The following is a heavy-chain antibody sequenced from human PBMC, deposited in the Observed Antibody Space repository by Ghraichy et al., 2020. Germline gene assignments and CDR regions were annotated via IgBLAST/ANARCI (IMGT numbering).Heavy chain of an antibody. CDR1: GFTFSSYA. J-gene: IGHJ6*02. D-gene: IGHD3-22*01. CDR3: ARGRGRYDSKGTYYYGMDV. Sequence: GGSLRLSCAASGFTFSSYAMHWVRQAPGKGLEWVAVISYDGSNKYYADSVKGRFTISRDNSKNTLYLQMNSLRAEDTAVYYCARGRGRYDSKGTYYYGMDVWGQGTTVTVSS. CDR2: ISYDGSNK. V-gene: IGHV3-30*04.